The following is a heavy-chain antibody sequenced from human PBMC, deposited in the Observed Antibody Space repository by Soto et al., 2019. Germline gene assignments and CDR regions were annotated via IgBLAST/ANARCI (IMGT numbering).Heavy chain of an antibody. Sequence: SETLSLTCIVSGGSFSSGDYYWGWIRQPPGQGLEWIGYIYYNGNTYYTASHKRRVTISVDTSKNKSSLTVNSVTGADTAVYYCAGSPTVGGVSSGMDVWGQGTTVTVSS. J-gene: IGHJ6*02. CDR3: AGSPTVGGVSSGMDV. V-gene: IGHV4-30-4*08. CDR1: GGSFSSGDYY. CDR2: IYYNGNT. D-gene: IGHD3-16*01.